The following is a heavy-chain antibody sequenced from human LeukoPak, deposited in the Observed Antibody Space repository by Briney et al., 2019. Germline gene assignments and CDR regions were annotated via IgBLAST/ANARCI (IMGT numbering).Heavy chain of an antibody. J-gene: IGHJ5*02. Sequence: ASVKVSCKASGGTFSSYAISWVRQAPGQGLEWMGRIIPIFGIANYAQKFQGRVTMTRDTSISTAYMELSRLRSDDTAVYYCARAPYSSGWYDLGWFDPWGQGTLVTVSS. CDR2: IIPIFGIA. CDR1: GGTFSSYA. CDR3: ARAPYSSGWYDLGWFDP. V-gene: IGHV1-69*04. D-gene: IGHD6-19*01.